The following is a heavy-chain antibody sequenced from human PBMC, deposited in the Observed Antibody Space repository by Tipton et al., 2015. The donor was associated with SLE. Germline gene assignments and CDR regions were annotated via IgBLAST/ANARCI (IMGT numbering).Heavy chain of an antibody. V-gene: IGHV4-4*07. CDR2: IYNSGYT. D-gene: IGHD6-13*01. CDR1: GGPIGSFY. J-gene: IGHJ1*01. CDR3: AREHRGYSNSLGY. Sequence: TLSLTCSVFGGPIGSFYWSWIRQPAGQGLEWIGRIYNSGYTNYNPSLKSRVTMSVDMSKNQFSLKLTSVTAADMAIYYCAREHRGYSNSLGYWGQGALVTVSS.